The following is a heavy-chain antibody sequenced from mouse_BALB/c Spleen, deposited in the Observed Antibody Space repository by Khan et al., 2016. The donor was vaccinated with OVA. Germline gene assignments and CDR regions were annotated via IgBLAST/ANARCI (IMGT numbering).Heavy chain of an antibody. J-gene: IGHJ4*01. D-gene: IGHD1-1*01. CDR1: GFSLTDYG. V-gene: IGHV2-6-1*01. CDR3: ARQPYDHYYIIDY. CDR2: IWSDGTT. Sequence: QVQLKESGPGLVAPSQSLSITCTISGFSLTDYGIHWVRQPPGKGLEWLVVIWSDGTTTYNSALKSRLSISKDNSKSQVFLKMNSLQTDDTAMYYCARQPYDHYYIIDYWGQGTSVTVSS.